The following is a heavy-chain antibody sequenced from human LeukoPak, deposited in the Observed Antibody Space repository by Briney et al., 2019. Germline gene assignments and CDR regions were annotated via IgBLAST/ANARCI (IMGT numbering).Heavy chain of an antibody. CDR3: AGDRNSDWYSPLDY. V-gene: IGHV3-23*01. Sequence: QPEGSLRLSCVASGFTFTKCAMSWIRQAPGKGLEWVAIITATGDTAYYADSVKGRFTISRDNSRNTVYMQMDSLRAEDTAIYYCAGDRNSDWYSPLDYWGQGSQVTVSP. CDR1: GFTFTKCA. J-gene: IGHJ4*02. D-gene: IGHD6-19*01. CDR2: ITATGDTA.